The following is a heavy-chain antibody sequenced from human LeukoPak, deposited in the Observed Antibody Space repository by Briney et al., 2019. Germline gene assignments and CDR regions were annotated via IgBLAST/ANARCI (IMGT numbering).Heavy chain of an antibody. CDR3: ARGAPRWLESMNSVWGSYRYTYYFDY. J-gene: IGHJ4*02. CDR1: GGSFSGYY. CDR2: INHSGST. D-gene: IGHD3-16*02. V-gene: IGHV4-34*01. Sequence: SETLSLTCAVYGGSFSGYYWSWIRQPPGKGLEWIGEINHSGSTNYTPSLKSRVTISVDTSKNQFSLKLSSVTAADTAVYYCARGAPRWLESMNSVWGSYRYTYYFDYWGQGTLVTVSS.